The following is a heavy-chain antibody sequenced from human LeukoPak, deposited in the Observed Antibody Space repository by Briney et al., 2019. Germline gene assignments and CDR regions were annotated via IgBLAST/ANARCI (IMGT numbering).Heavy chain of an antibody. CDR3: ARGFRSIAAAGPPELYYYYGMDV. CDR1: GFTFSSYC. J-gene: IGHJ6*02. D-gene: IGHD6-13*01. Sequence: GGSLRLSCAASGFTFSSYCMHWVRQAPGKGLEWVAVIWYDGSNKYYADSVKGRFTISRDNSKNTLYLQMNSLRAEDTAVYYCARGFRSIAAAGPPELYYYYGMDVWGQGTTVTVSS. V-gene: IGHV3-33*08. CDR2: IWYDGSNK.